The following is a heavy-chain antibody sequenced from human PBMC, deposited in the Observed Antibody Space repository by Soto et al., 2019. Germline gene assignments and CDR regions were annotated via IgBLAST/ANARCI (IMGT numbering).Heavy chain of an antibody. CDR1: GYTFTGYY. V-gene: IGHV1-2*04. CDR3: ARERTPLELRRFWFDP. D-gene: IGHD1-7*01. CDR2: INPNSGGT. J-gene: IGHJ5*02. Sequence: ASVKVSCKASGYTFTGYYMHWVRQAPGQGLEWMGWINPNSGGTNYAQKFQGWVTMTRDTSISTAYMELSRLRSDDTAVYYCARERTPLELRRFWFDPWGQGTLVTVSS.